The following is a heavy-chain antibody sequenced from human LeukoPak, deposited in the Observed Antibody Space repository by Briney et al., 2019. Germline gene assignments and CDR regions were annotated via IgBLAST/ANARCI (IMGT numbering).Heavy chain of an antibody. D-gene: IGHD2-8*01. Sequence: GGSLRLSCAASGFTFSSYWMSWIRQAPGKGLEGVANIKQDGSEKYYVDSVKGRFTISRDNAKNSLYLQMNSLRAEDTAVYYCASPFCTNGVCPNWFDPWGQGTLVTVSS. V-gene: IGHV3-7*01. CDR2: IKQDGSEK. CDR1: GFTFSSYW. J-gene: IGHJ5*02. CDR3: ASPFCTNGVCPNWFDP.